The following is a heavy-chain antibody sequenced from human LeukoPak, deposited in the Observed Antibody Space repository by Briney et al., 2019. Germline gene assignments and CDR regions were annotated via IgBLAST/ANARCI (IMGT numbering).Heavy chain of an antibody. CDR2: ISSSSSYI. J-gene: IGHJ6*04. V-gene: IGHV3-21*01. D-gene: IGHD3-10*02. CDR1: GFTFSNYS. CDR3: AELGITMIGGV. Sequence: GGSLRLSCAASGFTFSNYSMNWVRQAPGKGLEWVSSISSSSSYIYYADSVKGRFTISRDNSKNTLYPQMNSLRAEDTAVYYCAELGITMIGGVWGKGTTVTISS.